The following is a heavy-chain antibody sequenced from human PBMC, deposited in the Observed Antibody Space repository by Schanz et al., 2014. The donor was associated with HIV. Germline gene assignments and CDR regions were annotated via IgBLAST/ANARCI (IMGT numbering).Heavy chain of an antibody. V-gene: IGHV3-23*04. J-gene: IGHJ4*02. D-gene: IGHD6-13*01. Sequence: VQLVESGGGVVQPGRSLRLSCTASGLTFSSYGMHWVRQAPGKGLEWVSAISGSGGSTYYADSVKGRFTISRDNTKQSLYLQMRGLRGEDTAVYYCARELVLGPKSYFDNWGQGSLVTVSS. CDR2: ISGSGGST. CDR3: ARELVLGPKSYFDN. CDR1: GLTFSSYG.